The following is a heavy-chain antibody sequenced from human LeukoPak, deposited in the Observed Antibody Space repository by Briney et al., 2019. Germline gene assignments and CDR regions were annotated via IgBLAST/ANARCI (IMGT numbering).Heavy chain of an antibody. J-gene: IGHJ4*02. Sequence: SQTLSLTCTVSGGSISSGGYYWSWIRQHPGKGLEWIGYIYYSGSTYYNPSLKGRVTISVDKSKNQFSLKLSSVTAADTAVYYCARAPITGTTAYFDYWGQGTLVTVSS. D-gene: IGHD1-20*01. V-gene: IGHV4-31*03. CDR2: IYYSGST. CDR1: GGSISSGGYY. CDR3: ARAPITGTTAYFDY.